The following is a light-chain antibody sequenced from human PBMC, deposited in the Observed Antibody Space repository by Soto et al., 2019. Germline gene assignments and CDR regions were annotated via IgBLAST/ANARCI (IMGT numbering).Light chain of an antibody. J-gene: IGKJ5*01. CDR1: QSIISY. V-gene: IGKV1-39*01. CDR2: AAS. CDR3: QQSYSTPPYT. Sequence: DIQMTQSPSSLSASVGDRVTITCRASQSIISYLNWYQQKPGKAPKLLIYAASSLQSGVPSRFSGSGSGTDFTLTISSLQPEDFATDYCQQSYSTPPYTFGQGTRLEIK.